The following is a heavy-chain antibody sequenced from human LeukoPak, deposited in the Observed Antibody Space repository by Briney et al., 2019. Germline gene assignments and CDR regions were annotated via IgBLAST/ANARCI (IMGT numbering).Heavy chain of an antibody. CDR3: TTSLGGSGRPNWFDP. J-gene: IGHJ5*02. CDR1: GFTFSRNA. Sequence: GGSLRLSCVASGFTFSRNAMHWVRQAPGKGPEWVAIISYDGSDKYYADSVKGRFTISRDNSKNTAYLQMNSLKTEDTAVYYCTTSLGGSGRPNWFDPWGQGTLVTVSS. V-gene: IGHV3-30*03. CDR2: ISYDGSDK. D-gene: IGHD7-27*01.